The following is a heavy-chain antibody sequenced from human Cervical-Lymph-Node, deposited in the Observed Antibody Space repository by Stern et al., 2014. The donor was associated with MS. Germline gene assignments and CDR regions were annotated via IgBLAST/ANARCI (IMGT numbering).Heavy chain of an antibody. Sequence: QLQLQESGPGLVKPSETLSLTCTVSGDSISPYYWSWIRQTPGKGLEWIGYFLYRGTTNYNHSLKSRVTISVDTSKNQFSLRLTSVTAADTAVYYCTRTYSSTDSYIYGMEVWGQGTTVTVSS. J-gene: IGHJ6*02. V-gene: IGHV4-59*01. CDR1: GDSISPYY. D-gene: IGHD6-13*01. CDR2: FLYRGTT. CDR3: TRTYSSTDSYIYGMEV.